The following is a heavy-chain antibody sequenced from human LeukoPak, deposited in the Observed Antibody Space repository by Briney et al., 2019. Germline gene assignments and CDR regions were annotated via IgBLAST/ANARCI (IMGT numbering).Heavy chain of an antibody. J-gene: IGHJ5*02. CDR1: GGNFSSYA. CDR2: IIPIFGIA. V-gene: IGHV1-69*04. Sequence: ASVKVSCKASGGNFSSYAISWVRQAPGQGLEWMGRIIPIFGIANYAQKFQGRVTITADKSTSTAYMELSSLRSEDTAVYYCARDAGESHSSGWAGWFDPWGQGTLVTVSS. D-gene: IGHD6-19*01. CDR3: ARDAGESHSSGWAGWFDP.